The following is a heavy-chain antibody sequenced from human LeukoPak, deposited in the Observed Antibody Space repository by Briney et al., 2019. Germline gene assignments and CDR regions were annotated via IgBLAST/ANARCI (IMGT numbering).Heavy chain of an antibody. D-gene: IGHD2-21*02. J-gene: IGHJ4*02. V-gene: IGHV3-23*01. Sequence: GGSLRLSCAASGFTFSSYAMSWVRQAPGKGLEWVSAISGSGGSTYYADSVKGRFTISRDNSKNTLYLQMNSLRAEDTAVYYCAKGSLVVTAIPGGYFDYWGQGTLVTVSS. CDR3: AKGSLVVTAIPGGYFDY. CDR2: ISGSGGST. CDR1: GFTFSSYA.